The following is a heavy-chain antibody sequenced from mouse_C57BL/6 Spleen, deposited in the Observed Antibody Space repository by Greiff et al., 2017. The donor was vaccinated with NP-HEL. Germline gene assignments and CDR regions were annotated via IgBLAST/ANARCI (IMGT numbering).Heavy chain of an antibody. Sequence: EVQLQQSGPELVKPGASVKMSCKASGYTFTDYNMHWVKQSHGKSLEWIGYINPNNGGTSYNQKFKGKATLTVNKSSSTAYMELRSLTSEDSAVYYCASRYYYGSSYYAMDYWGQGTSVTVSS. D-gene: IGHD1-1*01. CDR2: INPNNGGT. V-gene: IGHV1-22*01. CDR3: ASRYYYGSSYYAMDY. CDR1: GYTFTDYN. J-gene: IGHJ4*01.